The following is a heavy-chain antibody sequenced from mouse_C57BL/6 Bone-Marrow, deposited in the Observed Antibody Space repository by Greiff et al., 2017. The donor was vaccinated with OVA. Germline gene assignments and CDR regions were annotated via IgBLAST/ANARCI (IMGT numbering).Heavy chain of an antibody. CDR2: IWSGGST. CDR3: AISTMITTIYYYAMDY. V-gene: IGHV2-2*01. J-gene: IGHJ4*01. CDR1: GFSLTSYG. D-gene: IGHD2-4*01. Sequence: VQLKQSGPGLVQPSQSLSITCTVSGFSLTSYGVHWVRQSPGKGLEWLGVIWSGGSTDYNAAFISRLSISKDNSKSQVFFKMNSLQADDTAIYYCAISTMITTIYYYAMDYWGQGTSVTVSS.